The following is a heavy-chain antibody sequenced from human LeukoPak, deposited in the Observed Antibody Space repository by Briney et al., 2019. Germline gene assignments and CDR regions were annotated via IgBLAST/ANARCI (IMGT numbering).Heavy chain of an antibody. Sequence: GGSLRLSCAASGFTFDDYAMHWVRQAPGKGLEWVSLISWDGGSTYYADSVKGRFTISRDNSKNSLYLQMNSLRAEDTALYYCAKGSRDGYNSYYYYMDVWGKGTTVTVSS. V-gene: IGHV3-43D*03. CDR3: AKGSRDGYNSYYYYMDV. CDR2: ISWDGGST. J-gene: IGHJ6*03. CDR1: GFTFDDYA. D-gene: IGHD5-24*01.